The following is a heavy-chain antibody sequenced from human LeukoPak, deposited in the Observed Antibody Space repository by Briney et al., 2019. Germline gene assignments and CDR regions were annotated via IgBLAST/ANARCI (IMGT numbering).Heavy chain of an antibody. CDR1: GGSISSGGYY. J-gene: IGHJ4*02. CDR2: IYYSGST. CDR3: ARGRYSGNTPDY. Sequence: SETLSLTCTVSGGSISSGGYYWSWIRQHPGKGLEWIGYIYYSGSTYYNPSLKSRVTISVDTSKNQFSLKLSSVTAADTAVYYCARGRYSGNTPDYWGQGTLVTVSS. V-gene: IGHV4-31*03. D-gene: IGHD1-26*01.